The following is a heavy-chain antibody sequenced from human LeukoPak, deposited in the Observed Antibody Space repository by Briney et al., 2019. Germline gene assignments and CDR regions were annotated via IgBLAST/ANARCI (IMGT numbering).Heavy chain of an antibody. CDR1: GFTFSSYA. V-gene: IGHV3-23*01. D-gene: IGHD6-13*01. Sequence: GGSLRLSCAASGFTFSSYAMSWVRQAPGKGLEWVSAISGSGGSTYYADSVKGRFTVSRDNSKNTLYLQMNSLRAEDTAVYYCAKRRTIAAAAKGSFDYGGREPLVTVSS. CDR3: AKRRTIAAAAKGSFDY. CDR2: ISGSGGST. J-gene: IGHJ4*02.